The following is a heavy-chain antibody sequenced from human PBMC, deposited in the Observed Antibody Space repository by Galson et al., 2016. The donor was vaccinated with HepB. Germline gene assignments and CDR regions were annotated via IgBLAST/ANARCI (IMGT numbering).Heavy chain of an antibody. V-gene: IGHV3-30*18. CDR2: ISYDGSNT. D-gene: IGHD5-24*01. CDR1: GFTFSTYG. CDR3: AKGMGLSYNGYVPPFDS. Sequence: SLRLSCEASGFTFSTYGMHWVRQAPGKGLEWVAVISYDGSNTYYADTVKGRFTITRDNSETTLYLHMNWLRFEDTAVYYCAKGMGLSYNGYVPPFDSWGQGTLVTVSS. J-gene: IGHJ4*02.